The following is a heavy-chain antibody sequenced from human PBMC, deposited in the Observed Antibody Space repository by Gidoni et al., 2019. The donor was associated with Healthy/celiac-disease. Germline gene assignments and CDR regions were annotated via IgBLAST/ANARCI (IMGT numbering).Heavy chain of an antibody. V-gene: IGHV3-33*01. CDR3: ASHPDYYDSSGYSY. CDR1: GFTFSSYG. Sequence: QVQLVESGGGVVQPGRSLRLSCAPSGFTFSSYGMHWVRQAPGKGLEWVAVIWYDGSNKYYADSVKGRFTISRDNSKNTLYLQMNSLRAEDTAVYYCASHPDYYDSSGYSYWGQGTLVTVSS. CDR2: IWYDGSNK. D-gene: IGHD3-22*01. J-gene: IGHJ4*02.